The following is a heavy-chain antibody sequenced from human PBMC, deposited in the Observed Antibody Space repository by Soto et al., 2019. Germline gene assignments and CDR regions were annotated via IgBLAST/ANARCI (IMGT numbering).Heavy chain of an antibody. Sequence: GGSLRLSCAASGFTFSSYSMNWVRQAPGKGLEWVSSISSSSYIYYADSVKGRFTISRDNAKNSLYLQMNSLRAEDTAVYYCATEKYYYVSSGYYYWGQGTLVTVS. V-gene: IGHV3-21*01. J-gene: IGHJ4*02. D-gene: IGHD3-22*01. CDR3: ATEKYYYVSSGYYY. CDR1: GFTFSSYS. CDR2: ISSSSYI.